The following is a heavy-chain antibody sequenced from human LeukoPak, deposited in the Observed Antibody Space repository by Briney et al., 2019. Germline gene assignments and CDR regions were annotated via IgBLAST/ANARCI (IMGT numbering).Heavy chain of an antibody. V-gene: IGHV3-15*01. CDR1: GFTFSDYY. CDR3: TTVRYSYGPYYYYYYMDV. CDR2: IKSKTDGGTT. J-gene: IGHJ6*03. D-gene: IGHD5-18*01. Sequence: PGGSLRLSCAASGFTFSDYYMSWVRQAPGKGLEWVGRIKSKTDGGTTGYAAPVKGRFTISRDDSKNTLYLQMNSLKTEDTAVYYCTTVRYSYGPYYYYYYMDVWGKGTTVTVSS.